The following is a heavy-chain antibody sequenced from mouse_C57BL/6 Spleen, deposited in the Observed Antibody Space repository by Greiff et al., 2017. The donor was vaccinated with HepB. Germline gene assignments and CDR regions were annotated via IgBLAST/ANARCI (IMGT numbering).Heavy chain of an antibody. J-gene: IGHJ2*01. CDR3: ARPDGSSYYFDY. D-gene: IGHD1-1*01. Sequence: LVESGAELARPGASVKLSCKASGYTFTSYGISWVKQRTGQGLEWIGEIYPRSGNTYYNEKFKGKATLTADKSSSTAYMELRSLTSEDSAVYFCARPDGSSYYFDYWGQGTTLTVSS. CDR1: GYTFTSYG. CDR2: IYPRSGNT. V-gene: IGHV1-81*01.